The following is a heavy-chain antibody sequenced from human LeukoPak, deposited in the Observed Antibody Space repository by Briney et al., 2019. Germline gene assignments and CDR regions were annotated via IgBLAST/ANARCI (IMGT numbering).Heavy chain of an antibody. CDR3: ARGWQGRTAYYYYMDV. D-gene: IGHD2-21*02. CDR2: INHSGST. J-gene: IGHJ6*03. CDR1: GGSISSSSYY. Sequence: PSETLSLTCTVSGGSISSSSYYWGWIRQPPGKGLEWIGEINHSGSTNYNPSLKSRVTISVDTSKNQFSLKLSSVTAADTAVYYCARGWQGRTAYYYYMDVWGKGTTVTVSS. V-gene: IGHV4-39*07.